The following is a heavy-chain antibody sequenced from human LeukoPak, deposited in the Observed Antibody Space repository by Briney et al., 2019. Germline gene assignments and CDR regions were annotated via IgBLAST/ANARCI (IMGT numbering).Heavy chain of an antibody. CDR2: IKQDGSEK. CDR3: ARASGLVPAVIGYYYSYMDV. Sequence: GGSLRLSCAASGFTFSSYWMSWVRQAPGKGLEWVANIKQDGSEKYYVDSVKGRFTISRDNAKNSLYLQMNSLRAEDTAVYYCARASGLVPAVIGYYYSYMDVWGKGTTVTVSS. J-gene: IGHJ6*03. D-gene: IGHD2-2*02. V-gene: IGHV3-7*01. CDR1: GFTFSSYW.